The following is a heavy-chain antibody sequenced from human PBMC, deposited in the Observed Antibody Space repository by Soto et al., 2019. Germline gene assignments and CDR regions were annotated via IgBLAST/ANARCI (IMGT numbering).Heavy chain of an antibody. D-gene: IGHD7-27*01. CDR1: AGSIRSGDYY. J-gene: IGHJ4*02. Sequence: PSETLSLTCTVSAGSIRSGDYYWTWIRQPPGKGLEWIGYIDHSGSAYYNPSLKSRATISIDTSNNQFSLKMTSVTAADTAVYYCAGELGPFYFAHWGQGTLVPVSS. CDR2: IDHSGSA. CDR3: AGELGPFYFAH. V-gene: IGHV4-30-4*01.